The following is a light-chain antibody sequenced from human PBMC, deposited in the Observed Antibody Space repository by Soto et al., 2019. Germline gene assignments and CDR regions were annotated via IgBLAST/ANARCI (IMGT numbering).Light chain of an antibody. Sequence: DLQMSQSPSTLSASVGDRVTITCRASHNIRSWLAWYQQKPGKTPKLLIYNASSLVSGVPSSFAASGSETEFTLTIDSLQPDDFATYYCQQNNFYFGRGTKVDIK. CDR1: HNIRSW. CDR2: NAS. V-gene: IGKV1-5*01. CDR3: QQNNFY. J-gene: IGKJ3*01.